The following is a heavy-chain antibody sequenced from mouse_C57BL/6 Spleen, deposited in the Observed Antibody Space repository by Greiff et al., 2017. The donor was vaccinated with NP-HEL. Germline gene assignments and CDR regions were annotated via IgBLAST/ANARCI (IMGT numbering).Heavy chain of an antibody. CDR2: INPNNGGT. CDR3: ARSGSSYVDLYFDD. CDR1: GYTFTDYN. V-gene: IGHV1-18*01. J-gene: IGHJ1*01. D-gene: IGHD1-1*01. Sequence: EVQLQQSGPELVKPGASVKIPCKASGYTFTDYNMDWVKQSHGKSLEWIGDINPNNGGTIYNQKFKGKATLTVDKSSSTAYLELRSLTSEVTAVYYCARSGSSYVDLYFDDWGQGTTVTVSS.